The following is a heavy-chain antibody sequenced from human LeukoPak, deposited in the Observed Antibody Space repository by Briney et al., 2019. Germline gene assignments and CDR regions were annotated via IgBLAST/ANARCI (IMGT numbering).Heavy chain of an antibody. CDR3: ARVSYSSSWYGGWVDY. Sequence: SETLSLTCTVSGGSISSGDYYWCWLRQPPGKGLEWIGYIYHSGSTYYNPSLRSRVTISVDRSKNQFSLKLSSVTAADTAVYYCARVSYSSSWYGGWVDYWGQGTLVTVSS. CDR2: IYHSGST. CDR1: GGSISSGDYY. J-gene: IGHJ4*02. D-gene: IGHD6-13*01. V-gene: IGHV4-30-4*01.